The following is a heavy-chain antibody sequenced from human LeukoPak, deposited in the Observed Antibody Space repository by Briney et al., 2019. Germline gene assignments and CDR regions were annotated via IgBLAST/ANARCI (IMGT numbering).Heavy chain of an antibody. J-gene: IGHJ3*02. CDR3: ARDLGDPPGNAFDI. Sequence: GASVKVSCKASGYTFTGYYMHWVRQAPGQGLEWMGGIIPIFGTANYAQKFQGRVTITADESTSTAYMELSSLRSEDTAVYYCARDLGDPPGNAFDIWGQGTMVTVSS. CDR1: GYTFTGYY. CDR2: IIPIFGTA. D-gene: IGHD3-16*01. V-gene: IGHV1-69*13.